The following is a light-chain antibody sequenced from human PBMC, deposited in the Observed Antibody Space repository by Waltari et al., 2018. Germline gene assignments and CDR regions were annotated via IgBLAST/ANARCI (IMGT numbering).Light chain of an antibody. V-gene: IGKV1-5*01. CDR1: QTISRW. Sequence: DIQMTQSPSTLSASVGDRVTITCRASQTISRWLAWYQQKPGKAPKLLIYAASNLQSGVPSRFSGSGSGAEFTLTISSLQPDDFATYYCQQYKTFSTFGQGTKVEIK. J-gene: IGKJ1*01. CDR3: QQYKTFST. CDR2: AAS.